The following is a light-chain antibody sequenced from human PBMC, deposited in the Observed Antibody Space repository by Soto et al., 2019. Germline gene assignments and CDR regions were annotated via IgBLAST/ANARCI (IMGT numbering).Light chain of an antibody. J-gene: IGLJ1*01. CDR1: SSDVGRYNY. Sequence: QSALTQSPSASGSPGQSVAISCTGTSSDVGRYNYASWYQQHPSQAAKLMIYEVSEPPSGVLDRFSATKAGNTASLTVAGLQAESEADYYCSSYAGSSNVFGTGTKVTVL. V-gene: IGLV2-8*01. CDR3: SSYAGSSNV. CDR2: EVS.